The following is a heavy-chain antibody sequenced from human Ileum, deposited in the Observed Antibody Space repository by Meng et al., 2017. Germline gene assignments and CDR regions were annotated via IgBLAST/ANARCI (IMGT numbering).Heavy chain of an antibody. V-gene: IGHV1-18*01. CDR1: GYTFTTFG. D-gene: IGHD6-19*01. Sequence: QVQLVQSGIEVKKPGASVKVSCKPSGYTFTTFGISWVRQAPGQGLEWMGWIDPGNGNRNFAQKFQDRITLTTDTTTTTAYMELRRLRSDDTAIFYCARDRQWVFDYWGQGTLVTVSS. J-gene: IGHJ4*02. CDR2: IDPGNGNR. CDR3: ARDRQWVFDY.